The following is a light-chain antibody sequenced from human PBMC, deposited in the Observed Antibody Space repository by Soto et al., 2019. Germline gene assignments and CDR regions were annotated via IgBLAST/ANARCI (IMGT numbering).Light chain of an antibody. CDR1: QSVSSSY. Sequence: EIVLTQSPGTLSLSPGERATLSCRASQSVSSSYLAWYQQKPGQAPRLLIYEASNRATGIPARFSGSGSGADFTLTISSLEPEDFAVYYCQQRSNWPPITFGQGTRLEIK. CDR3: QQRSNWPPIT. J-gene: IGKJ5*01. V-gene: IGKV3D-20*02. CDR2: EAS.